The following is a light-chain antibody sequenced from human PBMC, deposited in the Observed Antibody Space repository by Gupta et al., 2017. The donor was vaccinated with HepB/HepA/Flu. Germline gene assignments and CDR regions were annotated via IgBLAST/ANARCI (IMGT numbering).Light chain of an antibody. CDR2: GAS. Sequence: EIVMTQSPATLSVSPGEGATLSCRASQSVSSKLVWYQQKPGQAPRLLIYGASNRATGIPYRFSGSGSGTEFTLTISSLQSEDFAVYYCQQDNNWPSFGQGTEVEIK. V-gene: IGKV3-15*01. J-gene: IGKJ1*01. CDR3: QQDNNWPS. CDR1: QSVSSK.